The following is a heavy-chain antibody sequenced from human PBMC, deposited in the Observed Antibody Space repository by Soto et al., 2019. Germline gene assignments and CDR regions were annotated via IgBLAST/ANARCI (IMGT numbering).Heavy chain of an antibody. D-gene: IGHD3-9*01. CDR3: ARHPGYYDILTGYTTYYFDY. Sequence: SETPSLTCTVSGGSIGTYYWSWIRQPPGKGLEWIGYIYYRGNTNYNPSLKSRVTISLDTPKNQFSLKLSSVTAADTAVYYCARHPGYYDILTGYTTYYFDYWGQGILVTVSS. CDR2: IYYRGNT. CDR1: GGSIGTYY. V-gene: IGHV4-59*08. J-gene: IGHJ4*02.